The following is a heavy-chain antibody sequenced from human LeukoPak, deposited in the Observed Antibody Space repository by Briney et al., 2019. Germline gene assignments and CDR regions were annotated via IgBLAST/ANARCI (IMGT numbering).Heavy chain of an antibody. D-gene: IGHD6-13*01. CDR2: IKEDGSEK. Sequence: GGSLRLSCAASGFTFSRHWMSWVRQAPGRGLEWVANIKEDGSEKYYVDSMKGRFTISRDNARNSLYLQMNSLRAEDTAVYYCAREVHAAVTDFDYWGQGTLVTVSS. CDR3: AREVHAAVTDFDY. J-gene: IGHJ4*02. V-gene: IGHV3-7*01. CDR1: GFTFSRHW.